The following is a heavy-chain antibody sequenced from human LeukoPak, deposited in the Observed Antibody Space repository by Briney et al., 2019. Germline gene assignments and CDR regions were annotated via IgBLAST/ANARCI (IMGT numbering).Heavy chain of an antibody. CDR3: TRPPFI. Sequence: GESLKISCKGSGYSFTSNWIGWLRQMPGKGLEWMGIIYPGDSDTRYSPSFQGQVTISVDTSISTAYLQWSSLKASDTAIYYCTRPPFIWGQGTMVTVSS. CDR2: IYPGDSDT. V-gene: IGHV5-51*01. CDR1: GYSFTSNW. J-gene: IGHJ3*02.